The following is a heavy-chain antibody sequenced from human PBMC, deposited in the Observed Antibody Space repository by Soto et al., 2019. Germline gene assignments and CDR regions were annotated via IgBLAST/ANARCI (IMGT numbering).Heavy chain of an antibody. CDR2: ISYDGSNK. Sequence: GGSLRLSCAASGFTFSSYGMHWVRQAPGKGLEWVAVISYDGSNKYYADSVKGRFTISRDNSKNTLYLQMNSLRAEDTAVYYCAKDPVGATTSEYFQHWGQGTLVTVSS. CDR1: GFTFSSYG. CDR3: AKDPVGATTSEYFQH. D-gene: IGHD1-26*01. J-gene: IGHJ1*01. V-gene: IGHV3-30*18.